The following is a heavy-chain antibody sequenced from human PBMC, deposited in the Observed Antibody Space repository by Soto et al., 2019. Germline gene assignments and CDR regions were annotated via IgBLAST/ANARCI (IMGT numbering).Heavy chain of an antibody. CDR2: ISRSSSNI. Sequence: EVQLVESGGGLVKPGGSLRLSCAASGFNFSSYSMNWVRQAPGKGLEWVSSISRSSSNIYYVDSVKGRFTISRDNAKNSLYLPMNSLRAEDTAVSYCARDLKVAAAGTGYYYYGMDVWGQGTTVTVSS. V-gene: IGHV3-21*01. J-gene: IGHJ6*02. CDR3: ARDLKVAAAGTGYYYYGMDV. D-gene: IGHD6-13*01. CDR1: GFNFSSYS.